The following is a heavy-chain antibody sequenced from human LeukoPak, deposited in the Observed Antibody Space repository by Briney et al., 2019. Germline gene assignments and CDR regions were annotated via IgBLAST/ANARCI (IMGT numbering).Heavy chain of an antibody. V-gene: IGHV4-59*01. CDR3: ARDSRYSDTSGYYYSHYYMDV. Sequence: SETLSLTCTVSGGSINYYYWSWIRQPPGKGLEYIGYIYSSGSTNYNPSLKSRVTMSVDTSKNQFSLKLSSVTVADTAVYYCARDSRYSDTSGYYYSHYYMDVWGKGTTVTVSS. CDR1: GGSINYYY. CDR2: IYSSGST. D-gene: IGHD3-22*01. J-gene: IGHJ6*03.